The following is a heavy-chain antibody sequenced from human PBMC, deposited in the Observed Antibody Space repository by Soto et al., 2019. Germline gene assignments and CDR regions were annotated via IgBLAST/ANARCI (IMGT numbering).Heavy chain of an antibody. D-gene: IGHD3-3*01. Sequence: GGSLRLSCAASGFRFSDYSMNWVRQAPGRGLKWVSYISSSSFTIHYADSVEGRFAISRDNAKNSLYLQMNSLRVEDTAVYYCARDYNDFWSGQFDYWGQGALVTVSS. CDR1: GFRFSDYS. J-gene: IGHJ4*02. V-gene: IGHV3-48*01. CDR3: ARDYNDFWSGQFDY. CDR2: ISSSSFTI.